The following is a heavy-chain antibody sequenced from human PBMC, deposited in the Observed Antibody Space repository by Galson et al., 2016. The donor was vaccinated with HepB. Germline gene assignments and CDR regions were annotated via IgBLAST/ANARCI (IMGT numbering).Heavy chain of an antibody. D-gene: IGHD6-19*01. CDR2: ISAHNGDT. J-gene: IGHJ4*02. V-gene: IGHV1-18*01. CDR1: GDTFTDYG. Sequence: SVKVSCKASGDTFTDYGFSWVRQAPRQWPEWVGWISAHNGDTDYAQHLQDRVILTTDTSTSTLYMELRSLRSDDTAVYYCARDYGVSRNSGWLRFFDYWGQGTLVTASS. CDR3: ARDYGVSRNSGWLRFFDY.